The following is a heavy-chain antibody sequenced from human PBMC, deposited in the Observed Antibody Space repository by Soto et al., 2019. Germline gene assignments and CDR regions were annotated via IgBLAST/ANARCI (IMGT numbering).Heavy chain of an antibody. D-gene: IGHD5-18*01. V-gene: IGHV4-61*01. CDR3: ARDIRGYSRAFDY. Sequence: SETLYLTCTVSGGSVSSGSYYWTWIRQPPGKGLEWIGYIYYSGSTTYNPSLKSRVTISVDTSKNQFSLKLTSVTAADTAVYYCARDIRGYSRAFDYWGQGTLVTVSS. CDR2: IYYSGST. CDR1: GGSVSSGSYY. J-gene: IGHJ4*02.